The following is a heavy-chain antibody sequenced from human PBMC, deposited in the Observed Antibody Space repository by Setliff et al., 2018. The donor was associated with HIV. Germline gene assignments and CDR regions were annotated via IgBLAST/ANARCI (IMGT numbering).Heavy chain of an antibody. CDR2: IYYSGST. CDR1: DSGTYY. CDR3: ASLPPLYDSSGYYFDY. D-gene: IGHD3-22*01. Sequence: PSETLSLTCTVSDSGTYYWGWIRQPPGKGLEWIGSIYYSGSTYYNPSLNSRVTISVDASKNQFSLKLSSVTAADTAVYYCASLPPLYDSSGYYFDYWGQGTLVTVSS. J-gene: IGHJ4*02. V-gene: IGHV4-39*01.